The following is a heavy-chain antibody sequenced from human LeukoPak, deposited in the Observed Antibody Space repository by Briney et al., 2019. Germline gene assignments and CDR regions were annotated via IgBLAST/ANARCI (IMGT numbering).Heavy chain of an antibody. D-gene: IGHD3-10*01. J-gene: IGHJ4*02. Sequence: GGSLRLSCAASGSTFSNYWMSWVRQAPGKGLEWVANIKEDGSEKYYVDSVKGRFTISRDNAKNSLYLQMNSLRAEVTAGYYCARTIRGYWGQGTLVTVPS. CDR1: GSTFSNYW. V-gene: IGHV3-7*02. CDR3: ARTIRGY. CDR2: IKEDGSEK.